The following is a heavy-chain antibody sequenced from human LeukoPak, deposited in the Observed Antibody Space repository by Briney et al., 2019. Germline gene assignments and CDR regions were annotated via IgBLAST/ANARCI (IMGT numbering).Heavy chain of an antibody. CDR3: ARLGAVAGTGGFDY. D-gene: IGHD6-19*01. J-gene: IGHJ4*02. CDR1: GYTFTSYG. CDR2: ISAYNGNT. V-gene: IGHV1-18*01. Sequence: ASVNVSCKASGYTFTSYGISWVRQAPGQGLEWMGWISAYNGNTNYAQKLQGRVTMTTDTSTSTAYMELRSLRSDDTAVYYCARLGAVAGTGGFDYWGQGTLVTVSS.